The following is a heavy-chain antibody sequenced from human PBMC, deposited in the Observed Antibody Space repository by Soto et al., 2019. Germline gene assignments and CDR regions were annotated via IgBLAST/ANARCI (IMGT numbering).Heavy chain of an antibody. CDR3: ARGGVWFGELYFDY. Sequence: QVQLQESGPGLVKPSETLSLTCTVSGGSISSYYWSWIRQPPGKGLEWIGYIYYSGSTNYNPSLKSRVTISVDTSKNQFSLKLSSVTAADTAVYYCARGGVWFGELYFDYWGQGTLVTVSS. CDR2: IYYSGST. D-gene: IGHD3-10*01. V-gene: IGHV4-59*01. CDR1: GGSISSYY. J-gene: IGHJ4*02.